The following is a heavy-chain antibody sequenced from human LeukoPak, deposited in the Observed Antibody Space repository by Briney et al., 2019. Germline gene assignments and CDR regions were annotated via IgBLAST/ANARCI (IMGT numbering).Heavy chain of an antibody. V-gene: IGHV1-58*01. J-gene: IGHJ4*02. CDR2: IVVGSNKA. Sequence: SVKVSCRASGFTFSSSAVQWVRQARGQHLEWMGWIVVGSNKAKYAQKFQERVTITRDTSTNTAYLELSSLRSEDTAVYFCAANDRYSGSYAYWGQGTLVTVSS. CDR1: GFTFSSSA. D-gene: IGHD1-26*01. CDR3: AANDRYSGSYAY.